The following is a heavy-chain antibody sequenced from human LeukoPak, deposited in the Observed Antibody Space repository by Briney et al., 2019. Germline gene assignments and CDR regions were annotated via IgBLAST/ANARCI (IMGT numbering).Heavy chain of an antibody. CDR3: AKDLRVAAAGILLMAFDY. V-gene: IGHV3-23*01. J-gene: IGHJ4*02. Sequence: GGSLRLSCAASGFTFSSYGMSWVRQAPGKGLEWVSAISGSGGSTYYADSVKGRFTISRDNSKNTLYLQMNSLRAEDTAVYYCAKDLRVAAAGILLMAFDYWGQGTLVTVSS. CDR2: ISGSGGST. D-gene: IGHD6-13*01. CDR1: GFTFSSYG.